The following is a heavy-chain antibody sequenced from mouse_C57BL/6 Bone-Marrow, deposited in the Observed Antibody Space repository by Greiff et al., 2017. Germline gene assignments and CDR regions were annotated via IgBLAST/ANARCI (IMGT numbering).Heavy chain of an antibody. D-gene: IGHD2-1*01. V-gene: IGHV5-17*01. Sequence: DVHLVESGGGLVKPGGSLKLSCAASGFTFSDYGMHWVRQAPEKGLEWVAYISSGSSTIYYADTVKGRFPIARDNAKNTLCLQMTSLRSEDTAMYYCARPRFYGNSWFAYWGQGTLVTVSA. CDR3: ARPRFYGNSWFAY. J-gene: IGHJ3*01. CDR1: GFTFSDYG. CDR2: ISSGSSTI.